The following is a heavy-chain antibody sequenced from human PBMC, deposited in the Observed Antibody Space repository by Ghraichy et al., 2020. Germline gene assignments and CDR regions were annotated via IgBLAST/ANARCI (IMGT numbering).Heavy chain of an antibody. CDR2: IDHLETA. J-gene: IGHJ4*02. CDR3: ARGIWGGWQRISTRPYDS. D-gene: IGHD3-16*01. Sequence: SETLSLTCNVSGGPFSGYYWTWIRQPPGKRLEWIGEIDHLETADYNPSFDGRVTMSIDMSRSQFSLRLTSVTAADTAVYFCARGIWGGWQRISTRPYDSWGQGTLVTVSS. CDR1: GGPFSGYY. V-gene: IGHV4-34*01.